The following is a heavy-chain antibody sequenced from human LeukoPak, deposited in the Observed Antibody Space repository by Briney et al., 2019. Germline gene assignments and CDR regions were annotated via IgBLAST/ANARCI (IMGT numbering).Heavy chain of an antibody. CDR1: GFTFSSYA. J-gene: IGHJ4*02. CDR3: AKSPWNGKFRAYFDY. D-gene: IGHD1-1*01. V-gene: IGHV3-30*04. Sequence: GGSLRLSCAASGFTFSSYAMHWVRQAPGKGLEWVAVISYDGSNKYYADSVKGRFTISRDNSKNTLSLQMNSLSAEDTAVYYCAKSPWNGKFRAYFDYWGQGTLVTVSS. CDR2: ISYDGSNK.